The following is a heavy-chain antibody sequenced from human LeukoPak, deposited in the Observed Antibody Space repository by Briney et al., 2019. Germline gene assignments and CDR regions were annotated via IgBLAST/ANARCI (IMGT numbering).Heavy chain of an antibody. D-gene: IGHD2-15*01. CDR2: MYHSGNT. CDR1: GDSISSGNY. CDR3: VRHIVVTGLNWFDP. V-gene: IGHV4-38-2*01. J-gene: IGHJ5*02. Sequence: PSETLSLTCAVSGDSISSGNYWGWIRRPPGKGLEWIASMYHSGNTYYNPSLKSRVTISVDTSKNQFSLKLNSVTAADAAVYYCVRHIVVTGLNWFDPWGQGTLVTVSS.